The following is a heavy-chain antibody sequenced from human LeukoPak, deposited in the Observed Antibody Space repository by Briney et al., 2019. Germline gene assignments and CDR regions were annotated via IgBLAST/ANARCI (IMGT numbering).Heavy chain of an antibody. CDR3: ASRTMIVGRFDY. D-gene: IGHD3-22*01. J-gene: IGHJ4*02. CDR2: IYYSGSP. V-gene: IGHV4-59*01. Sequence: VKRSESLSLTCPVAGGSIRSYYSSWIRQPPGKGLEWIGYIYYSGSPNYHPSLKSPVPILVDTSKNQFSLKLSSVTAADTAVYYCASRTMIVGRFDYWGQGTLVTVSS. CDR1: GGSIRSYY.